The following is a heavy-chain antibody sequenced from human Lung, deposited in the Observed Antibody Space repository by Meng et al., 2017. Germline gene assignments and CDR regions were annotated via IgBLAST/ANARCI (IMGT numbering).Heavy chain of an antibody. D-gene: IGHD4-11*01. CDR1: GGSFSDYY. CDR2: INHSGST. J-gene: IGHJ4*02. CDR3: ARGPTTMAHDFDY. V-gene: IGHV4-34*01. Sequence: QDRLPHWAAEVLKPSKTLSLTCVVSGGSFSDYYWSWIRHPPGKGLEWIGEINHSGSTNYNPSLESRATISVDTSQNNLSLKLSSVTAADSAVYYCARGPTTMAHDFDYWGQGTLVTVSS.